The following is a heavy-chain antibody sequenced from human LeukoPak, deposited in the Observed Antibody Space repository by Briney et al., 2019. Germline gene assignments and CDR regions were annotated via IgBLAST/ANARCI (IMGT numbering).Heavy chain of an antibody. J-gene: IGHJ4*02. Sequence: GGSLRLSCAASGFTFSSYSMNWVRQAPGKGLEWVSSISSSSSYIYYADSVKGRFTISRDNAKNSLYLQMNSLRAEDTAVYYCARGMGPYDYVWGSYRFDYWGQGTLVTVSS. CDR1: GFTFSSYS. CDR3: ARGMGPYDYVWGSYRFDY. D-gene: IGHD3-16*02. CDR2: ISSSSSYI. V-gene: IGHV3-21*01.